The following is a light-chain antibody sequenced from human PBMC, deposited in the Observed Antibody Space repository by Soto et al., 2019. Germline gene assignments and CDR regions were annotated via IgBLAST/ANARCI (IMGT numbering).Light chain of an antibody. V-gene: IGKV1-17*03. CDR2: AAS. J-gene: IGKJ1*01. CDR3: LQNNRYPWT. CDR1: QDISDF. Sequence: DIQMTQSPSAMSASVGDRVTITCRASQDISDFLAWFQQKPGEVPKRLIYAASSLESGVPSRFSGSGSGTEFTLTISSLQHEDFATYYCLQNNRYPWTFGQGPKVDIK.